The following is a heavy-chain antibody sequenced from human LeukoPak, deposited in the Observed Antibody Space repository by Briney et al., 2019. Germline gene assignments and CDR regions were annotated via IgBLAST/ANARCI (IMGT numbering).Heavy chain of an antibody. CDR2: ISAYNGNT. Sequence: GASVKVSCKASGGTFSSYAISWVRQAPGQGLEWMGWISAYNGNTNYAQKLQGRVTMTTDTSTSTAYMELRSLRSDDTAVYYCARRESTWNRLCYGSGSPKAGHIKYYYYGMDVWGQGTTVTVSS. J-gene: IGHJ6*02. CDR3: ARRESTWNRLCYGSGSPKAGHIKYYYYGMDV. D-gene: IGHD3-10*01. CDR1: GGTFSSYA. V-gene: IGHV1-18*01.